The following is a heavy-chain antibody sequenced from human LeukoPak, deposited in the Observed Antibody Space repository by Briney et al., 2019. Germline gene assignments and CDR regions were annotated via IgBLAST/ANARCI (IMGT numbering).Heavy chain of an antibody. CDR3: AKDGRSYSRGLRWVDY. D-gene: IGHD6-19*01. V-gene: IGHV4-59*01. CDR2: IYYSGST. CDR1: GGSISSYY. Sequence: SETLSLTCTVSGGSISSYYWSWIRQPPGKGLEWIGYIYYSGSTNYNPSLKSRVTISVDTSKNQFSLKLSSVTAADTAVYYCAKDGRSYSRGLRWVDYWGQGTLVTVSS. J-gene: IGHJ4*02.